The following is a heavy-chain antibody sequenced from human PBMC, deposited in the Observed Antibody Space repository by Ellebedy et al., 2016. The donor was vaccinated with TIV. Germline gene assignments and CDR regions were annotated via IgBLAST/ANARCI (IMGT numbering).Heavy chain of an antibody. V-gene: IGHV1-2*02. D-gene: IGHD3-9*01. CDR3: ARVGDILTGYYPADY. CDR2: INPNSGGT. CDR1: GYTFTGYY. Sequence: ASVKVSXXASGYTFTGYYMHWVRQAPGQGLEWMGWINPNSGGTNYAQKFQGRVTMTRDTSISTAYMELSRLRSDDTAVYYCARVGDILTGYYPADYWGQGTLVTVSS. J-gene: IGHJ4*02.